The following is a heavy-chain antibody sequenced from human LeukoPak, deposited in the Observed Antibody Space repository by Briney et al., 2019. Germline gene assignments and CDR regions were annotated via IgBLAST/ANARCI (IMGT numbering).Heavy chain of an antibody. CDR1: GFTFSDYY. J-gene: IGHJ6*02. CDR2: ISSSGSTI. D-gene: IGHD2-2*01. V-gene: IGHV3-11*01. CDR3: ARDLIVVVPAAYYYYYGMDV. Sequence: GGSLRLSCAASGFTFSDYYMSWIRQAPGKGLEGVSYISSSGSTIYYADSVKGRFTISRDNAKNSLYLQMNSLRAEDTAVYYCARDLIVVVPAAYYYYYGMDVWGQGTTVTVSS.